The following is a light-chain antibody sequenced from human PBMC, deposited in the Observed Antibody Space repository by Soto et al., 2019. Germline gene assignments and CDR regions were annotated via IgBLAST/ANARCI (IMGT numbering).Light chain of an antibody. V-gene: IGLV2-14*01. Sequence: QSALTQPASVSGSPGQSITISCTGTSSDVGGYNYVSWYQQHPGKAPKLMFYDVSNRPSGVSNRFSGSKSGNTASLTISGLQAEDEAHYYCSSYTRSSFYVFGTGTKLTVL. J-gene: IGLJ1*01. CDR2: DVS. CDR3: SSYTRSSFYV. CDR1: SSDVGGYNY.